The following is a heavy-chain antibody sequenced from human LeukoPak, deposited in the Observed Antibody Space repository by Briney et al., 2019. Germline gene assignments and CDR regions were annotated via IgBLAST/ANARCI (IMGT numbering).Heavy chain of an antibody. CDR1: GFTFSRYS. CDR2: ISPSSSSI. V-gene: IGHV3-48*01. CDR3: AREVDSGSPGPGY. D-gene: IGHD5-12*01. J-gene: IGHJ4*02. Sequence: PGGSLRLSCAASGFTFSRYSMNWVRQAPGKGLEWVSYISPSSSSIHYADSVKGRFTTSRDNAKNTLYLQMNSLRAEDTAVYYCAREVDSGSPGPGYWGQGTLVTVSS.